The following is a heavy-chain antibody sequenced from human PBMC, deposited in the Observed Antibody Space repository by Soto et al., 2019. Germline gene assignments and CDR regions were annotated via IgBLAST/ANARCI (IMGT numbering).Heavy chain of an antibody. CDR2: ISGGGNDR. D-gene: IGHD1-1*01. V-gene: IGHV3-23*01. J-gene: IGHJ6*02. CDR3: GRCRTDSYAMDV. Sequence: GGSLRLSCAASGFPFSSYAMSWVRQTPEKGLEWVAGISGGGNDRYYADFVQGRFTFSRDNSRNILYLQMNSLRADDTAMYYCGRCRTDSYAMDVWGQGTTVTVSS. CDR1: GFPFSSYA.